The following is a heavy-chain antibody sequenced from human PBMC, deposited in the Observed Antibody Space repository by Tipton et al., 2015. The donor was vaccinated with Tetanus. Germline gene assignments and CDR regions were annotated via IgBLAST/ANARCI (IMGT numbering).Heavy chain of an antibody. CDR1: GFTFTSSA. CDR2: IVAGIGNT. D-gene: IGHD3-22*01. CDR3: AAVGYDSSEDAFDI. Sequence: LVQSGPEEKKPGTSVKVSCKASGFTFTSSAVQSVRQARGQRLEWIGWIVAGIGNTNYPQKFQERVTITRDMSTSTAYMGLSSLRSEGTAVYYCAAVGYDSSEDAFDIWGQGTMVSVSS. J-gene: IGHJ3*02. V-gene: IGHV1-58*01.